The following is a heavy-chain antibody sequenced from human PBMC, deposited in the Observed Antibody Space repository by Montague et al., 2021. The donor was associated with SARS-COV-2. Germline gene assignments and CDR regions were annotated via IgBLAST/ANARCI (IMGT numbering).Heavy chain of an antibody. CDR2: ISYDGSNK. J-gene: IGHJ6*02. CDR1: GFTFSSYA. CDR3: VRDLVIVVVPAAIDYYGMDV. V-gene: IGHV3-30*04. Sequence: SLRLSCAASGFTFSSYAMHWVRQAPGKGLEWVAVISYDGSNKYYADSVKGRFTISRDNSKNTLYLQMNSLRAEDTAVYYCVRDLVIVVVPAAIDYYGMDVWGQGTTVTVSS. D-gene: IGHD2-2*03.